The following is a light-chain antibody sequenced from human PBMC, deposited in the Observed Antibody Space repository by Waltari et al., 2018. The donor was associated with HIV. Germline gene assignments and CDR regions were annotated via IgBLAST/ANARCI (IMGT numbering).Light chain of an antibody. Sequence: DIVMTQFPDSLAVSLGESAPITRNSSRTILYTSNNQNYLAWYQQKPGQPPKLLIYWASTRQPGVPDRFSGSGSGTDFTLTISSLQAEDVAVYSCQQYFATPPTFGGGTKVEIK. CDR3: QQYFATPPT. J-gene: IGKJ4*01. CDR1: RTILYTSNNQNY. V-gene: IGKV4-1*01. CDR2: WAS.